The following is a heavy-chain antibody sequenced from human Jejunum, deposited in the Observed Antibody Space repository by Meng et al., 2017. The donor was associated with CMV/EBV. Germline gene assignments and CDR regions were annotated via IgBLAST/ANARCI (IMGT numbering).Heavy chain of an antibody. CDR2: MFHGGST. V-gene: IGHV4-38-2*02. CDR3: ARASIYYYHVDV. J-gene: IGHJ6*02. Sequence: VSSYSISSGSYWGWIRQSPGKGLEWIGHMFHGGSTNYNPSLKSRVTISLDPSKNQLSLNVRSVTAADTAVYYCARASIYYYHVDVWGQGTTVTVSS. CDR1: SYSISSGSY.